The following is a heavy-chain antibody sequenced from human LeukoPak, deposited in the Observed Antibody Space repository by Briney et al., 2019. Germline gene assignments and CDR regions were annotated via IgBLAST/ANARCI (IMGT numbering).Heavy chain of an antibody. CDR1: GGSISSGGYY. CDR3: ARGNRDGYNLSYFDY. J-gene: IGHJ4*02. V-gene: IGHV4-31*03. CDR2: IYYSGST. Sequence: PWETLSLTCTVSGGSISSGGYYWSWIRQHPGKGLEWIGYIYYSGSTYYNPSLKSRVTISVDTSKNQFSLKLSSVTAADTAVYYCARGNRDGYNLSYFDYWGQGTLVTVSP. D-gene: IGHD5-24*01.